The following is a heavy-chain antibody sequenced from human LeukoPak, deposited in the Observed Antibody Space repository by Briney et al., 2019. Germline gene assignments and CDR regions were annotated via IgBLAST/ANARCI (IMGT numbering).Heavy chain of an antibody. CDR3: TRLYYYDGIDAFDI. D-gene: IGHD3-22*01. Sequence: SETLSLTCTVSDASVNGYYWGWIRQPPGKGLEWIGYVYYTGGTNYNPSLESRVTISVDRSKNQLSLRLNSVTAADTAVYYCTRLYYYDGIDAFDIWGPGTMVTVSS. J-gene: IGHJ3*02. V-gene: IGHV4-59*02. CDR2: VYYTGGT. CDR1: DASVNGYY.